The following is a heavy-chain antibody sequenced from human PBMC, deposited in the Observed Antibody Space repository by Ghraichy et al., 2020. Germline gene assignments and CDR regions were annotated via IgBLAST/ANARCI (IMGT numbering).Heavy chain of an antibody. J-gene: IGHJ4*02. CDR1: GDSITTNY. D-gene: IGHD1-26*01. CDR2: VFHSGLS. Sequence: GSLRLSCTVSGDSITTNYWSWIRQPPGKGLEWIGHVFHSGLSNYNPSLKSRVTMSVDTSRNQITLILRSVTAADTAAYYCARIPIVGVTRRALDLWGQGTLVTVSS. V-gene: IGHV4-59*01. CDR3: ARIPIVGVTRRALDL.